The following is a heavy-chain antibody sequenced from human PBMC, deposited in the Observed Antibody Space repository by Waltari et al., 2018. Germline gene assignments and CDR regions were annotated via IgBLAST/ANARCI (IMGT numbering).Heavy chain of an antibody. CDR2: IHTNTGKP. CDR1: GYTFVTYA. CDR3: ARSHYYDTLGYYDY. J-gene: IGHJ4*02. V-gene: IGHV7-4-1*02. D-gene: IGHD3-22*01. Sequence: QVQLVQSGSELKRPGASVKVSCKAAGYTFVTYALHWVRQAPGQGLEWMGWIHTNTGKPTYAQGFTVRLVFSMDTSVSTAYLQINSLDAEDTAVYYCARSHYYDTLGYYDYWGQGTLVTVSS.